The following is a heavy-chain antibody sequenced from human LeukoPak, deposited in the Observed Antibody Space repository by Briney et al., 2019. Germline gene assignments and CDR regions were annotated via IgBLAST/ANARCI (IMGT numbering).Heavy chain of an antibody. D-gene: IGHD1-14*01. CDR1: GDSLSNHC. J-gene: IGHJ5*01. V-gene: IGHV4-59*08. Sequence: PSETLSPTRCVSGDSLSNHCWTWIRQPPGRGLEWIGKVYYSGHTNYNPSLKTRHHLSVDPSKNRFSLKLSSVTAADTAVYYWASSPRLTTRWF. CDR2: VYYSGHT. CDR3: ASSPRLTTRWF.